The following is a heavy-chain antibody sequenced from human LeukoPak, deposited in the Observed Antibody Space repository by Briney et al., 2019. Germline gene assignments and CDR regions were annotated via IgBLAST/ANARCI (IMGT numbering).Heavy chain of an antibody. CDR1: GFTFSSYG. V-gene: IGHV3-23*01. D-gene: IGHD3-3*01. Sequence: GGSLRLSCAASGFTFSSYGMHWVRQAPGKGLEWVSAISGSGGSTYYADSVKGRFTISRDNSKNTLYLQMNSLRAEDTAVYYCAKKTNSYDFWSGYVDYWGQGTLVTVSS. CDR3: AKKTNSYDFWSGYVDY. CDR2: ISGSGGST. J-gene: IGHJ4*02.